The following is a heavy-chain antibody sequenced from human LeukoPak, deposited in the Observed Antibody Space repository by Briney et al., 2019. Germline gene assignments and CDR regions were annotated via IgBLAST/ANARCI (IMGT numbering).Heavy chain of an antibody. CDR3: AKDRSTSRYYYYGMDV. CDR1: GFTFDDYA. D-gene: IGHD2-2*01. J-gene: IGHJ6*02. Sequence: PGGSLRLSCAASGFTFDDYAMHWVRQAPGKGLEWVSGISWNSGSIDYADSVKGRFTISRDNAKNSLYLQMNSLRAEDTALYYCAKDRSTSRYYYYGMDVWGQGTTVTVSS. V-gene: IGHV3-9*01. CDR2: ISWNSGSI.